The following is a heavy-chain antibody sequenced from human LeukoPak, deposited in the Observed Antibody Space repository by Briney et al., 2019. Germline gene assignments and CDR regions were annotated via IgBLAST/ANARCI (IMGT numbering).Heavy chain of an antibody. CDR2: ISGSGGST. D-gene: IGHD5-24*01. J-gene: IGHJ4*02. CDR3: AKDLQKRWLQFKSDGGFDY. V-gene: IGHV3-23*01. Sequence: GGSLRLSCAASGFTFSSYAMSWVRQAPGKGLEWVSAISGSGGSTYYADSVKGWFTISRDNSKNTLYLQMNSLRAEDTAVYYCAKDLQKRWLQFKSDGGFDYWGQGTLVTVSS. CDR1: GFTFSSYA.